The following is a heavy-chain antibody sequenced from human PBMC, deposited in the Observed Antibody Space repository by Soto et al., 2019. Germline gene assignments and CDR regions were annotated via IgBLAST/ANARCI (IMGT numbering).Heavy chain of an antibody. CDR2: ISGSGGST. J-gene: IGHJ6*02. CDR1: GVTFSSYA. Sequence: GGSLRLWCAASGVTFSSYAMSWVRQSPGKGLEWVSTISGSGGSTYHSESVKGRFTISRDNSMHTVYLQMNGLRAEDTAVYRCAKGGDVYYESITGRATTAGMNVWGQGITVTVSS. D-gene: IGHD3-22*01. V-gene: IGHV3-23*01. CDR3: AKGGDVYYESITGRATTAGMNV.